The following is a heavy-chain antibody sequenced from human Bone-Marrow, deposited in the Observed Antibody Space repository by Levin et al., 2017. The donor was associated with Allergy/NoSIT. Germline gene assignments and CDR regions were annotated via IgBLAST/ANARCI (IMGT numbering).Heavy chain of an antibody. V-gene: IGHV1-69*13. Sequence: AASVKVSCKASGGPLNNYAFSWVRQAPGQGLEWMGGIVPIFHTSNYAQKFEGRITVTADQSTSTAYMELSSLRSEDTAVYYCAATPRYCTGGSCFQAEIDYWGQGTLVTVSS. CDR2: IVPIFHTS. D-gene: IGHD2-8*02. J-gene: IGHJ4*02. CDR3: AATPRYCTGGSCFQAEIDY. CDR1: GGPLNNYA.